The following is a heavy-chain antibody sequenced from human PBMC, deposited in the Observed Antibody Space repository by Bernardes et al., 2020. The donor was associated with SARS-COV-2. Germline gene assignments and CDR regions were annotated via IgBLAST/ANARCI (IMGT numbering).Heavy chain of an antibody. V-gene: IGHV4-30-4*01. Sequence: SETLSLTCTVSGGSISSGDYYWSWIRQPPGKGLEWIGYIYYSGSTYYNPSLKSRVTISVDTSKNQFSLKLSSVTAADTAVYYCARVGTPWDAFDIWGQGTMVTVSS. CDR2: IYYSGST. J-gene: IGHJ3*02. CDR1: GGSISSGDYY. CDR3: ARVGTPWDAFDI. D-gene: IGHD7-27*01.